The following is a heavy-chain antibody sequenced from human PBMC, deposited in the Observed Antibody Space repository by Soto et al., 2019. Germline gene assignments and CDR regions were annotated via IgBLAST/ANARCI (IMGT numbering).Heavy chain of an antibody. CDR1: GFTFSSYG. D-gene: IGHD1-26*01. V-gene: IGHV3-30*18. CDR3: AKGKIVGATHFDY. CDR2: ISYDGSNK. Sequence: QVQLVESGGGVVQPGRSLRLSCAASGFTFSSYGMHWVRQAPGKGLEWVAVISYDGSNKYYADSVKGRFTISRDNSKNTLCLQMNSLRAEDTAVYYCAKGKIVGATHFDYWGQGTLVTVSS. J-gene: IGHJ4*02.